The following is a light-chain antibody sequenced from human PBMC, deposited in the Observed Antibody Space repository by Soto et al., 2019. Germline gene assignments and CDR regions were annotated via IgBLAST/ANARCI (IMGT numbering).Light chain of an antibody. Sequence: EVVMTQSPATLSVSPGESATLSCRASRSLDSDFAWYQHKPGQPPRLLIYGASTRATDGPARFSGGGSETEFNLTISNLQSEDLAFYYCQQYHNWPPSTVGPGTKVHIK. CDR2: GAS. V-gene: IGKV3-15*01. CDR1: RSLDSD. CDR3: QQYHNWPPST. J-gene: IGKJ3*01.